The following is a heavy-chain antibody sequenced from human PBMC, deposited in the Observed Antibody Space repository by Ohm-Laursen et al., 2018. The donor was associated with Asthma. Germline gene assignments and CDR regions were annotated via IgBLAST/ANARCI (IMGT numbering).Heavy chain of an antibody. Sequence: SLRLSCAASGFTFTNYALSWVRQAPGKGLEWVSGISANAANTFYADSVKGRFTISRDNSKNTLYLQMNSLRAEDTAVYYCARGRWTFDYWGQGTLVTVSS. V-gene: IGHV3-23*01. D-gene: IGHD4-23*01. CDR2: ISANAANT. CDR3: ARGRWTFDY. J-gene: IGHJ4*02. CDR1: GFTFTNYA.